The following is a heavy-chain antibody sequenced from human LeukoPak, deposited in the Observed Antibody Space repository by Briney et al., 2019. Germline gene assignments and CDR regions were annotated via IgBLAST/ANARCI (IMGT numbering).Heavy chain of an antibody. V-gene: IGHV5-51*01. CDR1: RYSFTSYW. J-gene: IGHJ6*03. D-gene: IGHD3-3*01. CDR2: IYPGDSDN. Sequence: GESLQISCYGSRYSFTSYWIGWGRQMPGKGLEWMGIIYPGDSDNRYSPSFQGQVTISADKSISTAYLQWRSLEASDTGMYYCARVYYDFWSGYHPDYYYYYMDVWGKGTTVTVSS. CDR3: ARVYYDFWSGYHPDYYYYYMDV.